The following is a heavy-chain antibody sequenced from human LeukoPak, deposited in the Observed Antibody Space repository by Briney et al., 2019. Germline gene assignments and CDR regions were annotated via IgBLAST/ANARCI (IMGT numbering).Heavy chain of an antibody. CDR2: IKEDGSEN. CDR1: GFTFSNYW. V-gene: IGHV3-7*01. Sequence: GWSLRLSCAASGFTFSNYWMTWVRRAPGKGLEWVANIKEDGSENYYVDSVKGRFTISRDNAKNSLYLQMNSLRAEDTAVYYCARSANLDCWGQGTLVTVSS. CDR3: ARSANLDC. J-gene: IGHJ4*02.